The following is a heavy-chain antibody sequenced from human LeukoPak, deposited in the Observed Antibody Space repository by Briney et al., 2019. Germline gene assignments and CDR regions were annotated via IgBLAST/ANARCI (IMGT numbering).Heavy chain of an antibody. Sequence: ASVKVSCKVSGYTLTELSMHWVRQAPGKGLEWMGGFDPEDGETIYAQKFQGRVTMTEDTSTDTAYMELSSLRSGDTAVYYCATEMGAKDAFDIWGQGTMVTVSS. J-gene: IGHJ3*02. CDR3: ATEMGAKDAFDI. D-gene: IGHD1-26*01. V-gene: IGHV1-24*01. CDR1: GYTLTELS. CDR2: FDPEDGET.